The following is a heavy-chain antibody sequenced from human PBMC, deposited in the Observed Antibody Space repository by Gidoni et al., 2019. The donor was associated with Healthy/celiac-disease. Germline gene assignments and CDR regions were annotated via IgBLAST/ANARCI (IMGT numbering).Heavy chain of an antibody. CDR1: GFTFSSYG. CDR2: ISYDGSNK. D-gene: IGHD2-21*01. V-gene: IGHV3-30*18. J-gene: IGHJ4*02. Sequence: QVQLVESGGGGVQPGRSLRLSCEASGFTFSSYGMHWVRQAPGKGLEWVAVISYDGSNKYYADSVKGRFTISRDNSKNTLYLQMNSLRAEDTAVYYCAKDRGGDLGLCDYWGQGTLVTVSS. CDR3: AKDRGGDLGLCDY.